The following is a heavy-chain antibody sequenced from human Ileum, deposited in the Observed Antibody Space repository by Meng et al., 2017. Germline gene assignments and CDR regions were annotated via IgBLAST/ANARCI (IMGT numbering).Heavy chain of an antibody. J-gene: IGHJ4*02. CDR3: ATSNDRDVYYLGY. CDR2: IFQSGRT. Sequence: QVQRQGPGPRLVKPSGTLSLTCAVSGTWWSWVRQPPGKGLEWIGEIFQSGRTNYNPSLKSRVTISIDKSKSQISLQLSAVTAADTAVYSCATSNDRDVYYLGYWGQGTLVTVSS. CDR1: GTW. D-gene: IGHD3-22*01. V-gene: IGHV4-4*02.